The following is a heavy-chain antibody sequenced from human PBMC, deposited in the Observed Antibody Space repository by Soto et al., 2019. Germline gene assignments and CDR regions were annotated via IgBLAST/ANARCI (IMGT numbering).Heavy chain of an antibody. J-gene: IGHJ4*02. V-gene: IGHV1-69*01. CDR3: ATSRATTGYFDH. CDR1: GGTFSSSG. D-gene: IGHD1-26*01. CDR2: IIPLSGTS. Sequence: QVQLVPSGAEVRKPGSSVKVSCKASGGTFSSSGINWVRQAPGQGLEWIGGIIPLSGTSSHAQKFQGRVTITSDASTCTVNMEPGSLTSDHTAVYYCATSRATTGYFDHWGQGTLVTVSS.